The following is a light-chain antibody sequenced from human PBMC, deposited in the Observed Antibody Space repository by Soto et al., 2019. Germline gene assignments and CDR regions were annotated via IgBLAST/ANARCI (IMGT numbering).Light chain of an antibody. J-gene: IGKJ2*01. CDR2: GAS. V-gene: IGKV1-39*01. CDR1: QSISRY. Sequence: DIQMTQSPSSLSASVGDRVTITCRASQSISRYVNWYHQKPGKTPQLLIYGASNLQSGAPSRFTGSGSGTQFTLTISSLQPADFATYYCQQSYTTPYTFGQGTKLEIK. CDR3: QQSYTTPYT.